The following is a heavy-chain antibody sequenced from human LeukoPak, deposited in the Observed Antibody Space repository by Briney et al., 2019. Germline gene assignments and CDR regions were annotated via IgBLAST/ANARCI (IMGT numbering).Heavy chain of an antibody. D-gene: IGHD6-13*01. CDR1: GGSFSGYY. Sequence: SETLSLTCAVYGGSFSGYYWSWIRQPPGKGLEWIGEINHSGSTNYNPSLKSRVTISVDTSKNQFSLKLSSVTAADTAVYYCAREGFSSSWYGDYWGQGTLVTVSS. V-gene: IGHV4-34*01. J-gene: IGHJ4*02. CDR3: AREGFSSSWYGDY. CDR2: INHSGST.